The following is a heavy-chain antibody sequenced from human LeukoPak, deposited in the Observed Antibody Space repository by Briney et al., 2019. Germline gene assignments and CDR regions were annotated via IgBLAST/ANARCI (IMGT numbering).Heavy chain of an antibody. D-gene: IGHD6-19*01. CDR2: ISSSSSYI. Sequence: PGGSLRLSCAASGFTSSSYSMNWVRQAPGKGLEWVSSISSSSSYIYYADSVKGRFTISRDNAKNSLYLQMNSLRAEDTAVYYCARDLAVAGITLDVWGQGTTVTVSS. CDR3: ARDLAVAGITLDV. V-gene: IGHV3-21*01. CDR1: GFTSSSYS. J-gene: IGHJ6*02.